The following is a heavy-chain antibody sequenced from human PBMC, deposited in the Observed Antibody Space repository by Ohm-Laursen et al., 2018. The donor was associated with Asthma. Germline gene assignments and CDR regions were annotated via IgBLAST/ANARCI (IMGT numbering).Heavy chain of an antibody. Sequence: TLSLTCSVSGGSISTDDYYWSWIRQSPGKGLEWIGYIYYSGSTYYNPSLKSRVAISVDTAKTQFSLKLSSVTPADTAVYYCFLSGYILEYWGQGSLVAVSS. CDR3: FLSGYILEY. J-gene: IGHJ1*01. CDR2: IYYSGST. V-gene: IGHV4-30-4*01. D-gene: IGHD3-3*01. CDR1: GGSISTDDYY.